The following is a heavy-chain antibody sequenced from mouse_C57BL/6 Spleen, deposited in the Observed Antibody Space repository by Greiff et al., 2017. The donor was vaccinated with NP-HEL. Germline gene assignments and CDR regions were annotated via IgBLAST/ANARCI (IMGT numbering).Heavy chain of an antibody. V-gene: IGHV5-17*01. Sequence: EVQLQQSGGGLVKPGGSLKLSCAASGFTFSDYGMHWVRQAPEKGLEWVAYISSGSSTIYYADTVKGRFTISRDNAKNTLFLQMTSLRSEDTAMYDGARPTTGALDWYFDVWGTGTTVTVSS. J-gene: IGHJ1*03. CDR2: ISSGSSTI. CDR3: ARPTTGALDWYFDV. CDR1: GFTFSDYG. D-gene: IGHD1-1*01.